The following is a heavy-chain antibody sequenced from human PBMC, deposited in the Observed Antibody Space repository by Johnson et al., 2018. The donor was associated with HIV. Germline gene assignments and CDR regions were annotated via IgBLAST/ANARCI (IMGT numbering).Heavy chain of an antibody. V-gene: IGHV3-15*01. Sequence: VQLVESGGGVVQPGRSLRLYCAASGFTFSTYSMHWVRQAPGKGLEWVGRIKSKTDGGTTDYAAPVKGRFTISRDDSKKTLYLQMNSLKTEDTAVYYCTTCLVPAANEPVVVGGAFDIWGQGTMVTVSS. J-gene: IGHJ3*02. CDR3: TTCLVPAANEPVVVGGAFDI. D-gene: IGHD2-2*01. CDR2: IKSKTDGGTT. CDR1: GFTFSTYS.